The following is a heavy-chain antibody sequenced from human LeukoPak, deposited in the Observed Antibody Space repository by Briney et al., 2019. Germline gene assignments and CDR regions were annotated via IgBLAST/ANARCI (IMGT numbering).Heavy chain of an antibody. D-gene: IGHD2-2*01. CDR1: GGSISSYY. V-gene: IGHV4-30-4*08. CDR2: IYYSGST. Sequence: SETLSLTCTVSGGSISSYYWSWIRQPPGKGLEWIGYIYYSGSTYYNPSLKSRVTISVDTSKNQFSLKLSSVTAADTAVYYCARAVEVPAANGMDVWGKGTTVTVSS. CDR3: ARAVEVPAANGMDV. J-gene: IGHJ6*04.